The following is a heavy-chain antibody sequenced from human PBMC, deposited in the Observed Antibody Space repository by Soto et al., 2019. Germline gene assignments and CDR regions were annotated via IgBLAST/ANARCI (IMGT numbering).Heavy chain of an antibody. CDR3: ARDDSSGYSGNGNWFDP. Sequence: PSETLSLTCTVSGGSISSGGYYWSWIRQHPGKGLEWIGYIYYSGSTYYNPSLKSRVTISVDTSKNQFSLKLSSVTAADTAVYYCARDDSSGYSGNGNWFDPWGQGTLVTVSS. CDR2: IYYSGST. V-gene: IGHV4-31*03. CDR1: GGSISSGGYY. D-gene: IGHD3-22*01. J-gene: IGHJ5*02.